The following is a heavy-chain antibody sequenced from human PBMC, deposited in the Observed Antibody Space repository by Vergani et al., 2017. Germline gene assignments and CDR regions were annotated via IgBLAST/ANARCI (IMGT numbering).Heavy chain of an antibody. J-gene: IGHJ6*02. V-gene: IGHV3-21*01. CDR1: GFTFSSYS. CDR2: ISSSSSYI. CDR3: ARDRYYHGSESYPFFCYYGLDV. Sequence: EVQLVESGGGLVKRGGSLRLSCAASGFTFSSYSMNWVRQAPGKGLEWVSSISSSSSYIHYSDSLKGRFTISRDNAKSSLYLQMNSLRAEDTGVYYCARDRYYHGSESYPFFCYYGLDVWGQGTAVTVSS. D-gene: IGHD3-10*01.